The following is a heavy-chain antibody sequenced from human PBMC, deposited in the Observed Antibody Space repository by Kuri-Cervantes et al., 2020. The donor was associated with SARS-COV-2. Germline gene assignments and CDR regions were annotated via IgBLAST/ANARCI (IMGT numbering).Heavy chain of an antibody. CDR1: GFTFSSHC. CDR2: IKEDGSEK. D-gene: IGHD5-12*01. CDR3: AKLVATNDVFDI. Sequence: GESLKISCTASGFTFSSHCMSWVRQAPGKGLEWVANIKEDGSEKHYVDSVKGRFTISRDNAKNSLYLQMNSLRAEDMALYYCAKLVATNDVFDIWGQGTMVTVSS. J-gene: IGHJ3*02. V-gene: IGHV3-7*03.